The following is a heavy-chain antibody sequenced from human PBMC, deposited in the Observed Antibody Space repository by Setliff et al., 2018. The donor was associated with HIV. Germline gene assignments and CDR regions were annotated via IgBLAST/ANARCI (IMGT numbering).Heavy chain of an antibody. Sequence: PSETLSLTCTVSGGSISNYYWSWIRQPAGKGLEWIGRIYSTGSTNYNPSLKSRVTMSIDTSKNQFSLKLSSVTAADTAVYYCARVNFLGGSSTSCPVHYWGQGTLVTVSS. CDR3: ARVNFLGGSSTSCPVHY. J-gene: IGHJ4*02. CDR1: GGSISNYY. D-gene: IGHD2-2*01. V-gene: IGHV4-4*07. CDR2: IYSTGST.